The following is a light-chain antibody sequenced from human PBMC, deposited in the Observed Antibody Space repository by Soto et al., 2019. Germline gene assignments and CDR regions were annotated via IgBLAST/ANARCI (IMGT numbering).Light chain of an antibody. CDR3: CTYARNRLYV. CDR2: ATR. V-gene: IGLV2-23*01. Sequence: QSVLTQPASVSGSPGQSITISCTGTSTDVGNYNLVSWYQQHPGKAPKLIIYATRKRPSGVSDRYSGSKSGNTASLTISGLQAEDEASYYCCTYARNRLYVFGSGTKLTVL. CDR1: STDVGNYNL. J-gene: IGLJ1*01.